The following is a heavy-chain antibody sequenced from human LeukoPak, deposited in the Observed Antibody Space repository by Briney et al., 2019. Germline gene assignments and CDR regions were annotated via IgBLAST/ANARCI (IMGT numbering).Heavy chain of an antibody. CDR3: ARERTGFDY. J-gene: IGHJ4*02. D-gene: IGHD3/OR15-3a*01. Sequence: RGSLRLSCAASGFTFSSYAMHWVRQAPGKGLEWVAVISYDGSNKYYADSVKGRFTISRDNSKNTLYLQMNSLRAEDTAVYYCARERTGFDYWGQGTLVTVSS. CDR2: ISYDGSNK. V-gene: IGHV3-30-3*01. CDR1: GFTFSSYA.